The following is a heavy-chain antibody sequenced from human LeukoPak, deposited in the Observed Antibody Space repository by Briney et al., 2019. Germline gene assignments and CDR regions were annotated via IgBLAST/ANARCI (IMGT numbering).Heavy chain of an antibody. J-gene: IGHJ4*02. V-gene: IGHV3-23*01. CDR2: ISGSGGIT. D-gene: IGHD5-12*01. Sequence: GGSLRLSCAASGITFSSYAMSWGRQAPGKGLEWVSGISGSGGITYYADSVKGRFTISRDNSKNTLSLQMNSLRAEDSDVYYCAKGGYNGYDDYWGQGTLVTVSS. CDR3: AKGGYNGYDDY. CDR1: GITFSSYA.